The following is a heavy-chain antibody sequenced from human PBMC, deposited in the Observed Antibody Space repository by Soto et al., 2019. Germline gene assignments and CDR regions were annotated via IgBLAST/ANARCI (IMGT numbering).Heavy chain of an antibody. CDR3: VKDQYVEY. D-gene: IGHD1-1*01. CDR1: GLSFSSYA. V-gene: IGHV3-64D*06. J-gene: IGHJ4*02. CDR2: ISSNGGST. Sequence: GGSLRLSCSASGLSFSSYAMHWVRQAPGKGLEYVSSISSNGGSTYYADSVRGRFTISRYNSKTPVYLQMSRLRAEARAVYYCVKDQYVEYWGQGTLVTVSS.